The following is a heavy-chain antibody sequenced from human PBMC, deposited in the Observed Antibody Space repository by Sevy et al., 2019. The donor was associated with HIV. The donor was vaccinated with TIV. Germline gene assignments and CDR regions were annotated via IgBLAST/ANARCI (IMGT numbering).Heavy chain of an antibody. V-gene: IGHV3-23*01. CDR1: GLTFSSYA. D-gene: IGHD1-26*01. CDR3: AKGGLPRVDY. J-gene: IGHJ4*02. Sequence: GGSLRLSCAASGLTFSSYAMSWVRQAPGKGLEWVSAISGSGGSTYYADSVKGRFTISRDNSKNTLYLQMNSLRAEDTAIYYCAKGGLPRVDYWGQGTLVTVSS. CDR2: ISGSGGST.